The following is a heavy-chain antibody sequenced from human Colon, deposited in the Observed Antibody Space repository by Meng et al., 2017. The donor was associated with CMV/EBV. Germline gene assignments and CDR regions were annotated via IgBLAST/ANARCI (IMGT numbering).Heavy chain of an antibody. CDR1: SSNPAA. Sequence: SSNPAAWNWIRQSPSRGLEWLGRTYFRSRWYHDYADSVRSRITIDADTSKNQFSLQLNSVTSEDTAVYYCGRDGFGAGYYGWMINSWGQGTLVTVSS. CDR3: GRDGFGAGYYGWMINS. J-gene: IGHJ4*02. V-gene: IGHV6-1*01. D-gene: IGHD2/OR15-2a*01. CDR2: TYFRSRWYH.